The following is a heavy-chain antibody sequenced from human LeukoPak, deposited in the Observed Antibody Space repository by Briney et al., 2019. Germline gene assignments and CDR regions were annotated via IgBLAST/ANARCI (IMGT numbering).Heavy chain of an antibody. D-gene: IGHD3-3*01. CDR1: GFTFSNYW. Sequence: PGGSLRLSCAASGFTFSNYWMSWVRQAPGKGLEWVANIKEDGSEKYSLDSVKGRFTVSRGNVKNSLYLQINNLRVEDTAIYYCARSGSSVFWYWGQGTLVTVSS. CDR2: IKEDGSEK. J-gene: IGHJ4*02. CDR3: ARSGSSVFWY. V-gene: IGHV3-7*01.